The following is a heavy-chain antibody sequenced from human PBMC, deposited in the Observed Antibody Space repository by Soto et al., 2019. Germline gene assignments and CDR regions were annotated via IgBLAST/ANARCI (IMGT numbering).Heavy chain of an antibody. V-gene: IGHV1-3*01. CDR1: GYTFTSYA. Sequence: QVQLVQSGAEVQKPGASVKVSCKASGYTFTSYAMHWVRQAPGQRHEWMGWINAGNGNTKYSQKFQGRVTITRETTASTTYMELSRLLSDNTAEYYCAGPSLYSSGWDFDYWGQGTLVTVSS. J-gene: IGHJ4*02. D-gene: IGHD6-19*01. CDR3: AGPSLYSSGWDFDY. CDR2: INAGNGNT.